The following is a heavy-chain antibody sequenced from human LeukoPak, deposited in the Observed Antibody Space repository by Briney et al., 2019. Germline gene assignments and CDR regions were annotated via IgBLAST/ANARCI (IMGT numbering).Heavy chain of an antibody. CDR3: ARDPMDCSSTSCSYFSYYYMDV. CDR2: ISYDGSNE. J-gene: IGHJ6*03. Sequence: GGSLRLSCAASGFTFSSYAMHWVRQAPGKGQEWVAVISYDGSNEYYADSVKGRFTISRDNSKNTLYLQMNSLRAEDTAVYYCARDPMDCSSTSCSYFSYYYMDVWGKGTTVTVSS. CDR1: GFTFSSYA. V-gene: IGHV3-30-3*01. D-gene: IGHD2-2*01.